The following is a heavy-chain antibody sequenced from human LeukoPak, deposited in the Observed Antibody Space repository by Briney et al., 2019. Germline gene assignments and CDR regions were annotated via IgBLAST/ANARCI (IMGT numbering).Heavy chain of an antibody. J-gene: IGHJ4*02. CDR2: IIPIFGTA. D-gene: IGHD4-17*01. Sequence: GASVKVSFKASGGTFSIYAISWVGQAPGQGLEWMGGIIPIFGTANYAQKFQGRVTITADESTSTAYMQLSSLRSEDTAVHYCASGEASRTYYFDYWGQGTLVTVSS. V-gene: IGHV1-69*13. CDR3: ASGEASRTYYFDY. CDR1: GGTFSIYA.